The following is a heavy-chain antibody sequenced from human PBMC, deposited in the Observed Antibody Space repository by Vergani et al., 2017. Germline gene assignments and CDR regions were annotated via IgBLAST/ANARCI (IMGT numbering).Heavy chain of an antibody. CDR2: ISWDGGST. Sequence: EVQLVESGGVVVQSGGSLRLSCAASGFTFDDYMMHWVRQAPGKGLEWVSLISWDGGSTYYTDSVRGRFTISRDNNKNSLYLQMNSLRTEDTALYYCAKDMIRQGGGSYDYWGQGTLVTVSS. CDR3: AKDMIRQGGGSYDY. V-gene: IGHV3-43*01. D-gene: IGHD1-26*01. CDR1: GFTFDDYM. J-gene: IGHJ4*02.